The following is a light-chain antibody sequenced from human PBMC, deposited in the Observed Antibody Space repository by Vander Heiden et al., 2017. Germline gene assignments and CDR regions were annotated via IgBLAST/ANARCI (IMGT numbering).Light chain of an antibody. J-gene: IGLJ2*01. CDR2: EGS. CDR1: SSDGGSYNL. Sequence: QSALPHPAPVSGSPRPSMPTSATGTSSDGGSYNLVSWYQQHPGKAPKLMIDEGSKRPAGVANRFSGSKSGNTASLTISGLQAEDEADYYCCAYAGSSTLVFGGGTKLTVL. V-gene: IGLV2-23*01. CDR3: CAYAGSSTLV.